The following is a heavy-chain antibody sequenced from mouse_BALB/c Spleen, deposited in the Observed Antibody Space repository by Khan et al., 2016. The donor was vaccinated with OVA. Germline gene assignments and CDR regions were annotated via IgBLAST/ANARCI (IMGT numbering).Heavy chain of an antibody. V-gene: IGHV3-2*02. J-gene: IGHJ4*01. CDR1: GYSITSDYA. CDR2: ISYSGST. D-gene: IGHD2-3*01. Sequence: EVKLEESGPGLVKPSQSLSLTCTVTGYSITSDYAWNWIRQFPGNKLEWMGYISYSGSTNYNPALKRRISITRDTSKNPFFLQLHSVTTEKTATYNCAKDGSRYNYAMDFWGQGTSVTVSS. CDR3: AKDGSRYNYAMDF.